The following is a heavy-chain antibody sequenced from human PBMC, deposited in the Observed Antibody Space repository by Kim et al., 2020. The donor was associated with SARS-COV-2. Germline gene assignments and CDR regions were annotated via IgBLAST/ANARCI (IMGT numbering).Heavy chain of an antibody. D-gene: IGHD5-18*01. CDR3: ARARSSRIQLGWFDP. J-gene: IGHJ5*02. Sequence: ASVKVSCKASGYTFTSYYMHWVRQAPGQGLEWMGIINPSGGSTSYAQKFQGRVTMTRDTSTSTVYMELSSLRSEDTAVYYCARARSSRIQLGWFDPWGQGTLVTVSS. V-gene: IGHV1-46*01. CDR2: INPSGGST. CDR1: GYTFTSYY.